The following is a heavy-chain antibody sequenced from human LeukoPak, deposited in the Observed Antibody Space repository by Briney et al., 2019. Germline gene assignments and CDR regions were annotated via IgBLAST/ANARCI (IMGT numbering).Heavy chain of an antibody. D-gene: IGHD5-18*01. J-gene: IGHJ4*02. CDR1: GGTFSSYA. CDR3: AIAERGYSYGTGFDY. CDR2: IIPIFGTA. Sequence: SVKVSCKASGGTFSSYAISWVRQAPGQGLEWMGGIIPIFGTANYAQKFQGRVTITADKSTSTAYMELSSLRSEDTAVYYCAIAERGYSYGTGFDYWGQGTLVTVSS. V-gene: IGHV1-69*06.